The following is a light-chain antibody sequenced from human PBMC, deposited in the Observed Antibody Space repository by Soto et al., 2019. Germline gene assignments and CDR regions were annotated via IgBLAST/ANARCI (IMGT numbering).Light chain of an antibody. CDR1: QSIAIY. V-gene: IGKV3-11*01. CDR3: QQRATWPWT. CDR2: DTS. Sequence: IVLTQSPATLSFSPGEEATLSCRASQSIAIYLAWYQQKSGQSPRLLIYDTSNRAPGIPDRFSGSASGTDFTLPTSSLEPEDFAVYYCQQRATWPWTFGQGTTVEL. J-gene: IGKJ1*01.